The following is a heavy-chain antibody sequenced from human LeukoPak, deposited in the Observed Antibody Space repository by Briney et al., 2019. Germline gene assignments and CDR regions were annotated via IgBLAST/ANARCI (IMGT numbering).Heavy chain of an antibody. CDR2: TYYSGST. Sequence: PSQTLSLTCTVSGGSLSSGDYYWSWIRQPPGKGLEWIGYTYYSGSTYYNPSLKSRVTISVDTSKNQFSLKLSSVTAADTAVYYCAREGTTDDAFDIWGQGTMVTVSS. J-gene: IGHJ3*02. D-gene: IGHD2/OR15-2a*01. CDR3: AREGTTDDAFDI. V-gene: IGHV4-30-4*08. CDR1: GGSLSSGDYY.